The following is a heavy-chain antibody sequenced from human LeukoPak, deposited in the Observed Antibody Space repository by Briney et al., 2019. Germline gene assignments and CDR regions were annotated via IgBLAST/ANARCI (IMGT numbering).Heavy chain of an antibody. D-gene: IGHD1-26*01. V-gene: IGHV3-23*01. J-gene: IGHJ2*01. CDR2: ISGSGGST. CDR1: GFTFSSYG. Sequence: GGSLRLSCAASGFTFSSYGMSWVRQAPGKGLEWVSAISGSGGSTYYADSVKGRFTISRDNSKNTLYLQMNSLRAEDTAVYYCTKGVVGAKPPWYFDLWGRGTLVTVSS. CDR3: TKGVVGAKPPWYFDL.